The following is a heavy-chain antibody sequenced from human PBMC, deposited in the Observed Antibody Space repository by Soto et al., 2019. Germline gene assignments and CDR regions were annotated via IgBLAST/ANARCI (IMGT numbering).Heavy chain of an antibody. CDR3: ARGVPYYYDSSGYYYAYFDY. J-gene: IGHJ4*02. V-gene: IGHV1-18*01. D-gene: IGHD3-22*01. Sequence: ASVKVSCKASGYTFTSYGISWVRQAPGQGLEWMGWISAYNGNTNYAQKLQGRVTMTTDTSTSTAYMELRSLRSDDTAVYYCARGVPYYYDSSGYYYAYFDYWGQGTLVT. CDR2: ISAYNGNT. CDR1: GYTFTSYG.